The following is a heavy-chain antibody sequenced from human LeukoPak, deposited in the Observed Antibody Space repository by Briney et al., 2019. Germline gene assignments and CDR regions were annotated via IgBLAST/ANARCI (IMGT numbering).Heavy chain of an antibody. D-gene: IGHD2-21*02. CDR2: ISSNSENI. V-gene: IGHV3-21*01. CDR3: ATHGCGNCHWHPFDI. CDR1: GFTFSNYT. Sequence: GGSLRLSCVASGFTFSNYTMNWVRQAPGKGLEWVSSISSNSENIHYVASMKGRFTVSRDNAKNSLFLHMSGLRAEDTAVYYCATHGCGNCHWHPFDIWGQGTKVTVSS. J-gene: IGHJ3*02.